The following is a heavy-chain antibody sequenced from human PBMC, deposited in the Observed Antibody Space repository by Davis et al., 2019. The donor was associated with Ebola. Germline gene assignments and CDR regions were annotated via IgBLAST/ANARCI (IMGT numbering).Heavy chain of an antibody. Sequence: SLKISCAASGFTFSSYWMSWVRQAPGKGLEWVSGISWNSGSIGYADSVKGRFTISRDNAKNSLYLQMNSLRTEDTAFYYCAKDLDLRGVYYFDYWGQGTLVTVSS. CDR2: ISWNSGSI. D-gene: IGHD3/OR15-3a*01. CDR1: GFTFSSYW. V-gene: IGHV3-9*01. J-gene: IGHJ4*02. CDR3: AKDLDLRGVYYFDY.